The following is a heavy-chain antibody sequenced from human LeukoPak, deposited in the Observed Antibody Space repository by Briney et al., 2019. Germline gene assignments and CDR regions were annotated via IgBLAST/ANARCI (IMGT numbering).Heavy chain of an antibody. J-gene: IGHJ4*02. D-gene: IGHD3-22*01. CDR3: AKTSYYDSSGYYFDPFDY. Sequence: GGSLRLSCAASGFTFSSYAMNWVSQAPGKRLEWVSGISGSGGSTFYADSVKGRFTISRDNSKNTLYLQMNSLRAEDTAVYYCAKTSYYDSSGYYFDPFDYWGQGTLVTVSS. V-gene: IGHV3-23*01. CDR2: ISGSGGST. CDR1: GFTFSSYA.